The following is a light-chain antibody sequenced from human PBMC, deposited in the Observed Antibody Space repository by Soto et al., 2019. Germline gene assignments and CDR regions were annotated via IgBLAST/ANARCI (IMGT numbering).Light chain of an antibody. J-gene: IGLJ2*01. CDR2: EVS. V-gene: IGLV2-8*01. CDR1: SSDVGGYKY. Sequence: QSALTQPPSASGSPGQSVTISCTGTSSDVGGYKYVSWYQQHPGKAPKVVIYEVSKRPSGVPDRFSGSKSGNTASLTVSGLQAEDEADYYCVLYMGSGISVFGGGTKLTVL. CDR3: VLYMGSGISV.